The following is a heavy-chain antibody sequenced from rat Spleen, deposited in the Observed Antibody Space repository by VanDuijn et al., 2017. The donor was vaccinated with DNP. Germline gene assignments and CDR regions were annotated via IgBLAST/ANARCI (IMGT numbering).Heavy chain of an antibody. V-gene: IGHV1-43*01. CDR3: ARWGGPGYFDY. CDR2: INMGRGGT. J-gene: IGHJ2*01. D-gene: IGHD1-4*01. Sequence: QVQLQQSGAELAKPGSSVKISCKASGYTFTNYYIGWIKHTTGQGLGYIGYINMGRGGTNYNGNLKGKATLTVDKPSSPAFMQLSSLTPDDSAVYYCARWGGPGYFDYWGQGVMVTVSS. CDR1: GYTFTNYY.